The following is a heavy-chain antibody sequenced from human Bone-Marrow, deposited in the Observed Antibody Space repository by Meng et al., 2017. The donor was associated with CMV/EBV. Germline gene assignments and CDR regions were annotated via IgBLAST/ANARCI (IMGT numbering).Heavy chain of an antibody. CDR3: ARDRGELGGAPVV. D-gene: IGHD7-27*01. CDR2: ISSSSSYI. V-gene: IGHV3-21*01. Sequence: GESLKISCAASGFTFSSYSMNWVRQAPGKGLEWVSSISSSSSYIYYADSVKGRFTISRDNAKNSLYLQMNSLRAEDTAVYYCARDRGELGGAPVVWGQGTLVTVSS. CDR1: GFTFSSYS. J-gene: IGHJ4*02.